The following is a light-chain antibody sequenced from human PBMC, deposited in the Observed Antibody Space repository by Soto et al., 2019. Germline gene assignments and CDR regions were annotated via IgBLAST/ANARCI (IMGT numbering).Light chain of an antibody. CDR2: AVT. CDR3: ASSTSITTLAFL. CDR1: SSDVGDYDY. V-gene: IGLV2-14*03. Sequence: QSVLTQPASVSASPGQSITISCTGTSSDVGDYDYVSWYQQHPGEAPKLIIFAVTNRPSGVSNRFSGSKSGNTASLTISGLQSEDEAEYYCASSTSITTLAFLFGGGTKLTVL. J-gene: IGLJ2*01.